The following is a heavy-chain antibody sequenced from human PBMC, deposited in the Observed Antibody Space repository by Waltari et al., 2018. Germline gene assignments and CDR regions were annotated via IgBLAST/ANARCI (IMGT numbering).Heavy chain of an antibody. CDR3: ARGDFHLSYYYMDG. Sequence: QVQLVQSGAEVKKPGASVKVSCKAAGYTFTGYSIHLLGQAPGQGLEWMGWISPNSGDTNYAQKFQGRVTMTRDTSTTTAYMELSRLTTDDTAVLYCARGDFHLSYYYMDGWGKGTTVTVSS. J-gene: IGHJ6*03. CDR2: ISPNSGDT. V-gene: IGHV1-2*02. CDR1: GYTFTGYS. D-gene: IGHD3-3*01.